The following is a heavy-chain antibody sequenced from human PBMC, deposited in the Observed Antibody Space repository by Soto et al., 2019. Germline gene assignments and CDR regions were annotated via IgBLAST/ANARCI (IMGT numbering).Heavy chain of an antibody. CDR3: AKDRSGSSGPGLDY. J-gene: IGHJ4*02. Sequence: PGGSLRLSCAASGFTFSSFGMHWVRQAPGKGLEWVTVISYDGSNKYYADSVKGRFTISRDNSKNTLSPEMNSLRAEDTAVYYCAKDRSGSSGPGLDYWGQGTLVTVSS. CDR2: ISYDGSNK. D-gene: IGHD1-26*01. CDR1: GFTFSSFG. V-gene: IGHV3-30*18.